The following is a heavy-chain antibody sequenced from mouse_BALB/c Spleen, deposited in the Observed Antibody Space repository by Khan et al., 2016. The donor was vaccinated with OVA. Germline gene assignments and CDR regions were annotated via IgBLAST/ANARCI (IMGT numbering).Heavy chain of an antibody. D-gene: IGHD1-1*01. CDR1: GFTFSSYT. J-gene: IGHJ4*01. Sequence: EVELVESGGGLVQPGGSLKLSCAASGFTFSSYTMSWVRQTPDKRLEWVAFISHGGSSVYYPDTVKGRFTSSRDNAKNTLFLQMSSLKSEDTAMYYCTRPSTTKYDYGMDYWGQGTSVIVSS. CDR3: TRPSTTKYDYGMDY. CDR2: ISHGGSSV. V-gene: IGHV5-12-2*01.